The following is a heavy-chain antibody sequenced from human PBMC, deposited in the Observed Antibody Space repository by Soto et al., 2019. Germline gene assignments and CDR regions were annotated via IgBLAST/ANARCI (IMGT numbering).Heavy chain of an antibody. CDR1: GFTFTSSA. D-gene: IGHD3-16*01. V-gene: IGHV1-58*01. Sequence: SVNVSCKSSGFTFTSSAVQRVRQARGQRLECIGWIVVGSGNTNYAQKFQERVTITRDMSTSTAYMELSSLRSEDTAVYYCAAEDVNRYPWGQGTLVTVSS. J-gene: IGHJ5*02. CDR3: AAEDVNRYP. CDR2: IVVGSGNT.